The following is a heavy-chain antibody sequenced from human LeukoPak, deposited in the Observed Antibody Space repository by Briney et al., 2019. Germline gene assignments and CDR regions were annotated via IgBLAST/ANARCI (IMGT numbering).Heavy chain of an antibody. CDR3: ARRLVNYYGSGSYYNGPYNWFDP. Sequence: SQTLSLTRAVSGGSVSISNWWSWVRHPPGKGLEWIGRIYYSGSTYYNPSPKSRVTISVYTSKNQFSLKQSSVTAADTAVYYCARRLVNYYGSGSYYNGPYNWFDPWGQGTLVSVSS. J-gene: IGHJ5*02. CDR1: GGSVSISNW. V-gene: IGHV4-4*02. CDR2: IYYSGST. D-gene: IGHD3-10*01.